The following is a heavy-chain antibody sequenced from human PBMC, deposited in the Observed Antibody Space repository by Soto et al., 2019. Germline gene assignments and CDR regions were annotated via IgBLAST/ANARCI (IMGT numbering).Heavy chain of an antibody. D-gene: IGHD1-26*01. J-gene: IGHJ4*02. CDR3: ARDRDQYSGSFYNRGDLDC. V-gene: IGHV3-30*01. Sequence: QVQLVESGGGVVQPGRSLRLSCAASGFTFSNYAMHWVRQAPGKGLQWVARISHEGRFEHYADFAEGRFTISRDSSNNMLYLQMNSLSTEDTAVYYCARDRDQYSGSFYNRGDLDCWGQGTLVTVSS. CDR2: ISHEGRFE. CDR1: GFTFSNYA.